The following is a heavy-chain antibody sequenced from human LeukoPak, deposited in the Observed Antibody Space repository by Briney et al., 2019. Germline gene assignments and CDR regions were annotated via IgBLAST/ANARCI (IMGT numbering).Heavy chain of an antibody. CDR2: INSNSAAT. V-gene: IGHV1-2*02. Sequence: ASVKVSCKASGYTFTGYYMHWVRQAPGQGLEWMGWINSNSAATNFAQKFQGRVTMTRDTSVSTVYMELSSLRSADTAVYFCAREGGTWVPFDYWGQGTLVTVSS. J-gene: IGHJ4*02. D-gene: IGHD1-1*01. CDR3: AREGGTWVPFDY. CDR1: GYTFTGYY.